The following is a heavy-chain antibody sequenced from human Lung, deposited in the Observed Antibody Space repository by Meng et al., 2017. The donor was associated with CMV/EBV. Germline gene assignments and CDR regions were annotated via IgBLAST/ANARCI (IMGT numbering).Heavy chain of an antibody. CDR1: PGFTLSGYS. CDR2: ISYDGSTE. CDR3: ANPGEGDCSTSSCQDAFDM. J-gene: IGHJ3*02. Sequence: GESLKISCVASPGFTLSGYSMHWVRQAPGKGLEWVALISYDGSTEYYADSVRGRFSISRDNSKKTLYVHMNSLRPEDTAVYYCANPGEGDCSTSSCQDAFDMWGQGTMVTVSS. D-gene: IGHD2-15*01. V-gene: IGHV3-30*04.